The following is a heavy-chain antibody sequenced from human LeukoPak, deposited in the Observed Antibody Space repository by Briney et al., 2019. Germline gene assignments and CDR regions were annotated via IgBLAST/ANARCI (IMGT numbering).Heavy chain of an antibody. CDR3: ARDAYYYDSSGYYYRDY. J-gene: IGHJ4*02. D-gene: IGHD3-22*01. Sequence: ASVKVSCKASGYTFTSYDINWVRQATGQGLEWMGWMNPNSGNTGYAQKFQGRVTMTRNTSISTAYMELSSLRSEDTAVYYCARDAYYYDSSGYYYRDYWGQGTLVTVSS. CDR1: GYTFTSYD. CDR2: MNPNSGNT. V-gene: IGHV1-8*01.